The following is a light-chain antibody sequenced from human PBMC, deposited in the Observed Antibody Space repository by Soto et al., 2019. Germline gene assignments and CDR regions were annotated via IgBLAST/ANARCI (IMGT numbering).Light chain of an antibody. CDR2: GAS. CDR3: QQYGSSPPYT. Sequence: EIVLTQSPGTLSLSPGERATLSCRASQSVSRSYLAWYQQKPGQAPRLLIYGASTRATGIPDRFSGSGSGTDFTLTISRLEPEDFAVYYCQQYGSSPPYTFGQGTKADIK. CDR1: QSVSRSY. V-gene: IGKV3-20*01. J-gene: IGKJ2*01.